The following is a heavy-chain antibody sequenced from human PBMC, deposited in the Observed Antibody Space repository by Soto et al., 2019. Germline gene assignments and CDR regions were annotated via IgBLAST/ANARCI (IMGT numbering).Heavy chain of an antibody. CDR3: ARDVSISDPAASFDY. D-gene: IGHD6-25*01. Sequence: SETLSLTCTVSGGSISSYYLSWIRQPAGKGLEWIGRIYTSGSTNYNPSLKSRVTMSVDTSKNQFSLKLSSVTAADTAVYYCARDVSISDPAASFDYWGQGTLVTVSS. CDR1: GGSISSYY. J-gene: IGHJ4*02. V-gene: IGHV4-4*07. CDR2: IYTSGST.